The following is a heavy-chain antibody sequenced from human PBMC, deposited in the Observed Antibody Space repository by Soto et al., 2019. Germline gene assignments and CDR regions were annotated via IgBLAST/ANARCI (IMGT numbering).Heavy chain of an antibody. D-gene: IGHD5-18*01. Sequence: QVQLVESGGGVVQPGRSLRLSCAASGFTFSSYAMHWVRQAPGKGLEWVAVISYDGSNKYYADSVKGRFTISRDNSKNTLYLQMNSLRAEDTAVYSCASQEGYRSSIGAFDYWGQGTLATVSS. CDR2: ISYDGSNK. V-gene: IGHV3-30-3*01. J-gene: IGHJ4*02. CDR1: GFTFSSYA. CDR3: ASQEGYRSSIGAFDY.